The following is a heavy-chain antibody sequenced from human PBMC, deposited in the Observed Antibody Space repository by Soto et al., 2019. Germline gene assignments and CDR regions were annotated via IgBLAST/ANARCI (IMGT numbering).Heavy chain of an antibody. CDR1: GFTFSSYS. CDR3: ARDSYSSSWSEYFQH. D-gene: IGHD6-13*01. CDR2: ISSSSSYI. Sequence: GGSLRLSCAASGFTFSSYSMNWVRQAPGKGLEWVSSISSSSSYIYYADSVKGRFTISRDNAKNSLYLQMNSLRAEDTAVYYCARDSYSSSWSEYFQHWGQGTLVTVSS. V-gene: IGHV3-21*01. J-gene: IGHJ1*01.